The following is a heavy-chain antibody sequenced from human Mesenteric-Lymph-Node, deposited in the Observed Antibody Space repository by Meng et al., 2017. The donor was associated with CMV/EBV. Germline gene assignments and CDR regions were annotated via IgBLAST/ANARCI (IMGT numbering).Heavy chain of an antibody. CDR2: IYYSGST. D-gene: IGHD3-22*01. CDR3: ASIGDYYDSKSVDY. CDR1: GGSISGYY. J-gene: IGHJ4*02. Sequence: GSLRLSCTVSGGSISGYYWSWIRQPPGKGLEWIGYIYYSGSTNYNPSLKSRVTISVDTSKNQFSLKLSSVTAADTAVYYCASIGDYYDSKSVDYWGQGTLVTVSS. V-gene: IGHV4-59*12.